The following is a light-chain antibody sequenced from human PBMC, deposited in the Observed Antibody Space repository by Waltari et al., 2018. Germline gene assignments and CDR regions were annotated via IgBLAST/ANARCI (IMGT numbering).Light chain of an antibody. J-gene: IGKJ1*01. Sequence: EIVLTQSPGTLSLSPGERATLSCRASQSLSSHFLAWYQQRRGQAPRLLIYGASNRANGIPDRVSGSGSGTDFTLSISRLEPEDFAVYYCQHYSASRVAFGQGTKVEIK. CDR1: QSLSSHF. CDR2: GAS. CDR3: QHYSASRVA. V-gene: IGKV3-20*01.